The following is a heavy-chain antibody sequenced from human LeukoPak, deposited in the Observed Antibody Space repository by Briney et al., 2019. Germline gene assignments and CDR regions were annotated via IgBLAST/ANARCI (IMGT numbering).Heavy chain of an antibody. Sequence: GGSLRLSCAASGFTFSNYAMSWVRQAPGKGLEWVSGIIGNGGSTYYAGPVKGRFTISRDNSKNTVYLQMNSLRADDTAVYYCAEELSPYSSSWFDYWGQGTLVTVSS. CDR1: GFTFSNYA. V-gene: IGHV3-23*01. CDR2: IIGNGGST. J-gene: IGHJ5*01. CDR3: AEELSPYSSSWFDY. D-gene: IGHD6-13*01.